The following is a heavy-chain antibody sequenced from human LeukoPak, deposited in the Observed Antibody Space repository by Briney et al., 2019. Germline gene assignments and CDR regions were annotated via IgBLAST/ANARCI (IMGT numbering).Heavy chain of an antibody. J-gene: IGHJ6*02. CDR3: AKDNPIFGVVISYGMDV. CDR2: ISGSGGST. D-gene: IGHD3-3*01. Sequence: GGSLRLSCAASGFTFSSYAMSWVRQAPGKGLGWVSAISGSGGSTYYADSVKGRFTISRDNSKNTLYLQMNSLRAEDTAVYYCAKDNPIFGVVISYGMDVWGQGTTVTVSS. CDR1: GFTFSSYA. V-gene: IGHV3-23*01.